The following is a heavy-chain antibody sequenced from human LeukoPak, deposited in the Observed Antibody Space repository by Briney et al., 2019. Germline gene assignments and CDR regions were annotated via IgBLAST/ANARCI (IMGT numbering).Heavy chain of an antibody. D-gene: IGHD6-13*01. CDR1: GFTFDDYA. V-gene: IGHV3-9*01. CDR3: AKSSAGAAAGNRARFDY. J-gene: IGHJ4*02. Sequence: GGSLRLSCAASGFTFDDYAMHWVRQAPGKGLEWVSGISWNSGSIGYADSVKGRFTISRDNAKNSLYLQMNSLRAEDTALYYCAKSSAGAAAGNRARFDYWGQGTLVTVSS. CDR2: ISWNSGSI.